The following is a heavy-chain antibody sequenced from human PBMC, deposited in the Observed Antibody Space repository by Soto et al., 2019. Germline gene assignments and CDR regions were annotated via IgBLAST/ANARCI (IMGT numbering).Heavy chain of an antibody. CDR2: IDPSDSYT. CDR3: ARHNSVEANYGMDV. V-gene: IGHV5-10-1*01. Sequence: GESLKISCKGSGYSFTSYWISWVLQIPWKGLEWMGRIDPSDSYTNYSPSFQGHVTISADKSISTAYLQWSSLKASDTAMYYCARHNSVEANYGMDVWGQGTTVTVSS. D-gene: IGHD5-12*01. J-gene: IGHJ6*02. CDR1: GYSFTSYW.